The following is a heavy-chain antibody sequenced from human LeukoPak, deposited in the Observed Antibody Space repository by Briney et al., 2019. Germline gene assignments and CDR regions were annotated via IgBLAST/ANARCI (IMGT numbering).Heavy chain of an antibody. D-gene: IGHD2-15*01. CDR1: GFTFSSYA. V-gene: IGHV3-30-3*01. J-gene: IGHJ6*02. CDR3: ARDSPAYCSGGSCFSGGMDF. Sequence: PGRSLRLSCAASGFTFSSYAMHWVRQAPGKGLEWVAVISYDGSNKYYADSVKGRFTIPRDNSKNTLYLQMNSLRAEDTAVYYCARDSPAYCSGGSCFSGGMDFWGQGTTVTVSS. CDR2: ISYDGSNK.